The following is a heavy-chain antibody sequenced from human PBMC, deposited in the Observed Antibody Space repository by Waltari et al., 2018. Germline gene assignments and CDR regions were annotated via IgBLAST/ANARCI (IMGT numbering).Heavy chain of an antibody. CDR3: AIQKMVRKVGWFDP. Sequence: DVQLVQSGVEVKTWGESLKISCKASGSGFSEFWTGWLRQMPGKGLEWMGRIYPDDSVTRYNPSFRGHVTMSVDRSSNTAYLQWSALKPSDSAIYYCAIQKMVRKVGWFDPWGQGTLVSVSS. CDR2: IYPDDSVT. D-gene: IGHD3-10*01. V-gene: IGHV5-51*01. CDR1: GSGFSEFW. J-gene: IGHJ5*02.